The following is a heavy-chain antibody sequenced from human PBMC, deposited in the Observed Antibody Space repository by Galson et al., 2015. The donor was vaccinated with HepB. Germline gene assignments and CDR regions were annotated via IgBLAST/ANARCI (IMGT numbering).Heavy chain of an antibody. J-gene: IGHJ2*01. CDR2: IKQDGSGK. V-gene: IGHV3-7*03. CDR3: ARGLGSTMVRGVIDYWGQGTLVTVSLGSASVWYFDL. CDR1: GFTFSGYW. Sequence: SLRLSCAASGFTFSGYWMTWVRQAPGKGLEWVANIKQDGSGKFYVDSVKGRFTISRDNTKNSLYLQMNSLRVEDTAVYYCARGLGSTMVRGVIDYWGQGTLVTVSLGSASVWYFDLWGRGTPVTVSS. D-gene: IGHD3-10*01.